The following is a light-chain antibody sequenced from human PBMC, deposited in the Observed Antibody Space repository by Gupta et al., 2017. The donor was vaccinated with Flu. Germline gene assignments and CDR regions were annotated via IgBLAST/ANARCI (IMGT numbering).Light chain of an antibody. CDR3: QQRSNWPPPS. Sequence: EIVLTQSPATLSLSPGGRATLSCRASQSVSSYLAWYQQKPGQAPRLLIYDASNRATGIPARFSGSGSGTDFTLTISSLEPEDFAVYYCQQRSNWPPPSFGQGTKLEIK. CDR1: QSVSSY. CDR2: DAS. V-gene: IGKV3-11*01. J-gene: IGKJ2*03.